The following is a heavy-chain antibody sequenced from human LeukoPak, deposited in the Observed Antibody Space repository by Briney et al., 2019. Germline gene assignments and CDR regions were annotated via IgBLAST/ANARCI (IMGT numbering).Heavy chain of an antibody. V-gene: IGHV3-53*04. CDR3: AREFYGVPTWGDY. Sequence: GGSLRLSCAASGFTVSSNYMSWVRQAPGKGLEWVSVIYSGGSTYYADSVKGRFTISRHNSKNTLYLQMNSLRAEDTAVYYCAREFYGVPTWGDYWGQGTLVTVSS. CDR1: GFTVSSNY. D-gene: IGHD2-8*01. CDR2: IYSGGST. J-gene: IGHJ4*02.